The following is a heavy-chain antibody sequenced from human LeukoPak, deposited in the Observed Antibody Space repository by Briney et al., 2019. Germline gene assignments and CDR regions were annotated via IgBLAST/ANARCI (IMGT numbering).Heavy chain of an antibody. CDR1: GFSFSTYW. J-gene: IGHJ4*02. CDR3: ARVGLGDLNS. V-gene: IGHV3-7*01. D-gene: IGHD3-16*01. CDR2: IRQGGNEK. Sequence: GGSLRLSCTASGFSFSTYWMSWVRQAPGKGLEWVANIRQGGNEKYYVDSVKGRFTIFRDNAENSLYLQMNSLRAEDTAVYFCARVGLGDLNSWGQGTLVTVSS.